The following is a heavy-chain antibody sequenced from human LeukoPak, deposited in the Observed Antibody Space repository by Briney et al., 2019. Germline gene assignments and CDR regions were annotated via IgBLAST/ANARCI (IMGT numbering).Heavy chain of an antibody. CDR1: GFTFSSYA. CDR2: ISYDGSNK. D-gene: IGHD3-10*01. CDR3: PKVHFGELFVGIFDY. J-gene: IGHJ4*02. V-gene: IGHV3-30*07. Sequence: GGSLRLSCAASGFTFSSYATRWVRQAPGKGLEWVAVISYDGSNKYYADSVKGRFTISRDNSKNTLYLQSNSLRAEDTAVYYCPKVHFGELFVGIFDYWGQGTLVTVSS.